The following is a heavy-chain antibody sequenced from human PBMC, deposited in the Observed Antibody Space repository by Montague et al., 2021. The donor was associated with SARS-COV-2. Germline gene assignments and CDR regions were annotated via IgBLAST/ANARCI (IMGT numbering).Heavy chain of an antibody. D-gene: IGHD5-12*01. Sequence: SLRLSCAASGFTFSNYWMHWVRQAPGKGLVWVSHINSDGGSTTYADSVKGRFTISRDNAKNTVYLQMNSLRAEDSAVYYCASDSRYSGYEADYWGQGTLVTVSS. CDR1: GFTFSNYW. J-gene: IGHJ4*02. V-gene: IGHV3-74*01. CDR2: INSDGGST. CDR3: ASDSRYSGYEADY.